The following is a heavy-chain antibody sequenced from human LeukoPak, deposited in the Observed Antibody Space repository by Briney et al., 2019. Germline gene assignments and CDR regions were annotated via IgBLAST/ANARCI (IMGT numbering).Heavy chain of an antibody. CDR2: IYYSGST. V-gene: IGHV4-39*01. CDR1: GGSISSSSYY. Sequence: SETLSLTCTVSGGSISSSSYYWGWIRQPPGKGLEGIGSIYYSGSTYYNPSLKSRVTISVDTSKNQFSLKLSSVSAADTAVYYCARLGYCSSTSCYSLFYYYYYMDVWGKGTTVTVSS. CDR3: ARLGYCSSTSCYSLFYYYYYMDV. J-gene: IGHJ6*03. D-gene: IGHD2-2*01.